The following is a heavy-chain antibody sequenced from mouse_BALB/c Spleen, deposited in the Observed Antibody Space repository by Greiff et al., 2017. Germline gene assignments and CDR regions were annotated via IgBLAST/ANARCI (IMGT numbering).Heavy chain of an antibody. CDR3: ARLYYDYDEAMDY. Sequence: QVQLQQSGAELAKPGASVKMSCKASGYTFTSYWMHWVKQRPGQGLEWIGYINPSTGYTEYNQKFKDKATLTADKSSSTAYMQLSSLASEDSAVYYCARLYYDYDEAMDYWGQGTSVTVSS. J-gene: IGHJ4*01. CDR1: GYTFTSYW. V-gene: IGHV1-7*01. D-gene: IGHD2-4*01. CDR2: INPSTGYT.